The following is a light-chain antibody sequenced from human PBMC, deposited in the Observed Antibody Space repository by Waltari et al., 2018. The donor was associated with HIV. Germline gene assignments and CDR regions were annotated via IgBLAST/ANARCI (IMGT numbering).Light chain of an antibody. V-gene: IGLV1-51*02. CDR3: GTWDTSLRAVV. J-gene: IGLJ2*01. CDR2: ESN. CDR1: TSNLGNNF. Sequence: QSVLTQPPSVSAAPEQTVTISCSGSTSNLGNNFVSCYQHLPGTAPKLLIFESNKRPSGSPDRFAGSQSGTSATLAISGLQTGDEAAYYCGTWDTSLRAVVFGGGTKLTVL.